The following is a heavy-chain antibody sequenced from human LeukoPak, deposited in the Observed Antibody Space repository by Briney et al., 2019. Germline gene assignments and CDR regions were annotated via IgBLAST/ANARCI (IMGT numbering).Heavy chain of an antibody. V-gene: IGHV4-59*08. CDR2: IYYSGST. Sequence: SETLSLTCAVYGGSFSGYYWSWIRQPPGKGLEWIGYIYYSGSTNYNPSLKSRVTISVDTSKNQFSLKLSSVTAADTAVYYCARGYCSGGSCYSTYFQHWGQGTLVTVSS. CDR3: ARGYCSGGSCYSTYFQH. J-gene: IGHJ1*01. D-gene: IGHD2-15*01. CDR1: GGSFSGYY.